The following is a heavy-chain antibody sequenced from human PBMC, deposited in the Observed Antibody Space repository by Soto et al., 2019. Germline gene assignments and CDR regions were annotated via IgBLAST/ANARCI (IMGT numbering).Heavy chain of an antibody. Sequence: SGGSLRLSCAASGFTFYNYGMHWVRQAPGKGLEWVALIWYDGSNKKYADSVKGRFTISRDNSKNTLYVQMNSLRVEDTAVYYCAREVAAAKFDYWGQGTLVTVSS. CDR3: AREVAAAKFDY. CDR2: IWYDGSNK. V-gene: IGHV3-33*01. CDR1: GFTFYNYG. J-gene: IGHJ4*02. D-gene: IGHD6-13*01.